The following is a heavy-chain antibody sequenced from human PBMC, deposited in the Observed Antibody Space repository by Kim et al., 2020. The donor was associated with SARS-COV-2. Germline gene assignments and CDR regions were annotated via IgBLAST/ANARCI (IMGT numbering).Heavy chain of an antibody. D-gene: IGHD3-9*01. J-gene: IGHJ5*02. CDR1: GFTFSSYA. CDR3: AKVVYDILTGWRWFDP. V-gene: IGHV3-23*03. Sequence: GGSLRLSCAASGFTFSSYAMSWVRQAPGKGLEWVSVIYSGGSSTYYADSVKGRFTISRDNSKNTLYLQMNSLRAEDTAVYYCAKVVYDILTGWRWFDPWGQGTLVTVSS. CDR2: IYSGGSST.